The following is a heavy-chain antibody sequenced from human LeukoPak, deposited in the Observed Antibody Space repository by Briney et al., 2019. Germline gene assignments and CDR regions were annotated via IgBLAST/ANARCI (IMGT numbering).Heavy chain of an antibody. J-gene: IGHJ5*02. V-gene: IGHV1-2*02. CDR3: ARVGRTVWFGGLPDNWFDP. CDR2: INPNSGGT. D-gene: IGHD3-10*01. CDR1: GYTFTGYY. Sequence: GASVKVSCKASGYTFTGYYMHWVRQAPGQGLEWMGWINPNSGGTNYAQKFQGRVTMTRDTSISTAYMELSRLRSDDTAVYYCARVGRTVWFGGLPDNWFDPWGQGTLVTVSS.